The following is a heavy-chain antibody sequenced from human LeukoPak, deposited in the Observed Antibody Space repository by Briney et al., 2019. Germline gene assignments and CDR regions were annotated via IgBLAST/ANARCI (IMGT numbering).Heavy chain of an antibody. J-gene: IGHJ3*02. CDR3: AREDDTGRYMGDDAFDI. CDR2: IIPMSDTA. CDR1: GGTFNSYA. V-gene: IGHV1-69*06. D-gene: IGHD1-26*01. Sequence: SVKVSCKASGGTFNSYAISWVRQAPGQGLEWMGGIIPMSDTANYPQKFRGRLTIAADIPTSTVYMELSSLRSEDTAVYYCAREDDTGRYMGDDAFDIWGQGTMVTVSS.